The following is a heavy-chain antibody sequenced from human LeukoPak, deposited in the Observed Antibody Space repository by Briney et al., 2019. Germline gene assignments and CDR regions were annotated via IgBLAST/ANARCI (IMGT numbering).Heavy chain of an antibody. CDR3: ARDRWYEIDY. D-gene: IGHD2-15*01. CDR1: GFTFSSYG. CDR2: ISGSGGST. J-gene: IGHJ4*02. V-gene: IGHV3-23*01. Sequence: PGGSLRLSCAASGFTFSSYGMHWVRQAPGKGLEWVSAISGSGGSTYYADSVKGRFTISRDNSKNTLYLQMNSLRAEDTAVYYCARDRWYEIDYWGQGTLVTVSS.